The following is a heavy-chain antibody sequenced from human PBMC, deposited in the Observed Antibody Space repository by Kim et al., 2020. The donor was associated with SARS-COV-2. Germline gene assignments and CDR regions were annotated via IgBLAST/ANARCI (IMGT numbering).Heavy chain of an antibody. Sequence: ATKLQGRVTMTTDTSTSTAYMELRSLRSDDTAVYYCARILWFGESPNFDYWGQGTLVTVSS. V-gene: IGHV1-18*01. CDR3: ARILWFGESPNFDY. J-gene: IGHJ4*02. D-gene: IGHD3-10*01.